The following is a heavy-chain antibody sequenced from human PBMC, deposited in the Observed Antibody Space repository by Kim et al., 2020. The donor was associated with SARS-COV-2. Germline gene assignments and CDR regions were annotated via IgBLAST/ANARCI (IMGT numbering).Heavy chain of an antibody. J-gene: IGHJ4*02. Sequence: GGSLRLSCAASGFTFSSYGMHWVRQAPGKGLEWVAVISYDGSNKYYADSVKGRFTISRDNSKNTLYLQMNSLRAEDTAVYYCAKGDYGDYFLIDYWGQGTLVTVSS. V-gene: IGHV3-30*18. CDR1: GFTFSSYG. D-gene: IGHD4-17*01. CDR2: ISYDGSNK. CDR3: AKGDYGDYFLIDY.